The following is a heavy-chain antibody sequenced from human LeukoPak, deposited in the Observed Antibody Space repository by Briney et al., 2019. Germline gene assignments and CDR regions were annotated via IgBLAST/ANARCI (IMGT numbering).Heavy chain of an antibody. Sequence: GGSLRLSCAASGFIFSQSGMSWVRQAPGKGLEWVSHISSANIFYSDSVQGRFTISRDNAKNSLYLQMNSLRDDDTAVYYCARDAFNGRPYLGYYFDYWGQGNLVTVSS. CDR2: ISSANI. CDR3: ARDAFNGRPYLGYYFDY. J-gene: IGHJ4*02. V-gene: IGHV3-48*02. CDR1: GFIFSQSG. D-gene: IGHD2-8*01.